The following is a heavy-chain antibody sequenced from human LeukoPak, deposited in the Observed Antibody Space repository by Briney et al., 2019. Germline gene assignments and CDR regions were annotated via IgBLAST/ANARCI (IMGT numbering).Heavy chain of an antibody. CDR3: ARRGVAGNWFDP. J-gene: IGHJ5*02. V-gene: IGHV4-39*01. CDR1: GGSISSSSYY. Sequence: PSGTLSLTCTVSGGSISSSSYYWGWIRQPPGKGLEWIGSIYYSGSTYYNPSLRSRVTISVDTSKNQFSLKLSSVTAADTAVYYCARRGVAGNWFDPWGQGTLVTVSS. CDR2: IYYSGST. D-gene: IGHD6-19*01.